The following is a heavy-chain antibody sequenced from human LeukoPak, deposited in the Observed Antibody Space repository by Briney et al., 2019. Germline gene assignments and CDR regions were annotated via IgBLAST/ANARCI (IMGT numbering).Heavy chain of an antibody. J-gene: IGHJ4*02. V-gene: IGHV5-51*01. D-gene: IGHD1-1*01. CDR2: IYPGDSDT. Sequence: GESLKISCEGSEYTFTNYWIAWVRQTPGEGLEYMGIIYPGDSDTRYSPSFQGQVTISADKSSSTAYLQWNSLKASDTAMYYCARRYSSASPFDYWGQGTLVTVSS. CDR3: ARRYSSASPFDY. CDR1: EYTFTNYW.